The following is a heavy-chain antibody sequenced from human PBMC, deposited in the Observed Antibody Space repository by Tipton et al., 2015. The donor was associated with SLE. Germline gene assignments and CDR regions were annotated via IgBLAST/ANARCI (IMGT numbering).Heavy chain of an antibody. CDR3: AKASLGIPSYGYFDL. Sequence: TLSLTCTVSGGSINSHYWSWIRQPPGKGLEWIGSSNRGGSTYYSPSLKSRVTISLDMSNNQFSLKLTPMTAADTAVYYCAKASLGIPSYGYFDLWGRGTLVTVSS. CDR1: GGSINSHY. D-gene: IGHD7-27*01. CDR2: SNRGGST. V-gene: IGHV4-59*08. J-gene: IGHJ2*01.